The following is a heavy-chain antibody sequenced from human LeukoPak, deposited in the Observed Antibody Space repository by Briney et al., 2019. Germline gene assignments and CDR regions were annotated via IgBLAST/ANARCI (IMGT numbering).Heavy chain of an antibody. D-gene: IGHD3-22*01. V-gene: IGHV3-23*01. Sequence: GGSLRLSCAASGFTFSSYAMSWVRQAPGKGLEWVSAISGSGGSTYYADSVKGRFTISRDNSKNTLYLQMNSLRAEDTAVYYCAKQLSRYYYDSSGYYPQGDGFQHWGQGTLVTVSS. CDR1: GFTFSSYA. J-gene: IGHJ1*01. CDR2: ISGSGGST. CDR3: AKQLSRYYYDSSGYYPQGDGFQH.